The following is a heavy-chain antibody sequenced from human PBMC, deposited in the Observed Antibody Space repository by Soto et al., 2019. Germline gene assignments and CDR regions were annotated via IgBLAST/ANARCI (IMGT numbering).Heavy chain of an antibody. CDR2: IRNEANAYST. V-gene: IGHV3-72*01. CDR1: GFTFSDHF. D-gene: IGHD3-10*01. J-gene: IGHJ4*01. CDR3: ARGRFFGSGSYQIGEFDH. Sequence: VQLVESGGGLVQPGGSLRLSCAASGFTFSDHFMDWVRQAPGKGLEWVGRIRNEANAYSTEYAASVKGRFTVSRDNSKNELYLQMSSLKTEDTAVYYCARGRFFGSGSYQIGEFDHWGHGTLVTVSS.